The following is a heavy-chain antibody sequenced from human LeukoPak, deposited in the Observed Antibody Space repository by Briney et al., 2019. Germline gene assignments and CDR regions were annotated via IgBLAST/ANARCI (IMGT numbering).Heavy chain of an antibody. D-gene: IGHD2-2*01. CDR3: AKGLGFCSSPGGYPRGVFDT. V-gene: IGHV3-30*04. Sequence: GGSLRLSCAASGFTFSSYAMHWVRQAPGKGLEWVAVISYDGSNKYYADSVKGRFTISRDNSKNTLYLQMNSLRAEDTAVYYGAKGLGFCSSPGGYPRGVFDTGGQGKMV. CDR2: ISYDGSNK. J-gene: IGHJ3*02. CDR1: GFTFSSYA.